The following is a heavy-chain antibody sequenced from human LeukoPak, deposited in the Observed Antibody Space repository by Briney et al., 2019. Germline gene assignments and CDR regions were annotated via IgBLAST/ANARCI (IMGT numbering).Heavy chain of an antibody. D-gene: IGHD3-3*01. Sequence: GESLKISCKGSGYSFTSYWIGWVRQMPGKGLDWMGSIYPGDSDTRYSPSFHGQVTISADKSISTAYLQWSSLKASDTAIYYCARRGDPNDFWSGYYSYWGQGTLVTVSS. CDR3: ARRGDPNDFWSGYYSY. CDR2: IYPGDSDT. CDR1: GYSFTSYW. V-gene: IGHV5-51*01. J-gene: IGHJ4*02.